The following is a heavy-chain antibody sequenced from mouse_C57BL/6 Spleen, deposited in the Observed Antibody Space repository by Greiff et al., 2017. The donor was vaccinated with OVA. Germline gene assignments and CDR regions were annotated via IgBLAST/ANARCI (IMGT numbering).Heavy chain of an antibody. D-gene: IGHD2-3*01. V-gene: IGHV1-82*01. CDR3: ARSGDGYLAY. CDR2: IYPGDGDT. J-gene: IGHJ3*01. Sequence: QVQLKESGPELVKPGASVKISCKASGYAFSSSWMNWVKQRPGKGLEWIGRIYPGDGDTNYNGKFKGKATLTADKSSSTAYMQLSSLTSEDSAVYFCARSGDGYLAYWGQGTLVTVSA. CDR1: GYAFSSSW.